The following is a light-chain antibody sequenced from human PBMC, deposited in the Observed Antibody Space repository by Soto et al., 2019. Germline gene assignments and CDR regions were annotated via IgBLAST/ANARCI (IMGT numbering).Light chain of an antibody. CDR3: SSYTSSSTLEGVV. CDR2: DIS. J-gene: IGLJ2*01. V-gene: IGLV2-14*01. CDR1: SSDVGGYNY. Sequence: QSALTQPASVSGSPGQPITISCTGTSSDVGGYNYVSWYQQHPGKAPKLMIYDISNRPSGVSNRFSGSKSGNTASLTISGLQAEDEADYYCSSYTSSSTLEGVVFGGGTKVTVL.